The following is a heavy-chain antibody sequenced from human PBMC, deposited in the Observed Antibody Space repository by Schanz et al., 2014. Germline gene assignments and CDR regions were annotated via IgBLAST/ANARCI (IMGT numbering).Heavy chain of an antibody. J-gene: IGHJ6*02. CDR1: GFTFSSYV. CDR3: ARRVPYSFGLDV. V-gene: IGHV3-23*04. CDR2: ISASGDST. D-gene: IGHD1-1*01. Sequence: EVQVVESGGGFVQPGGSLRLSCAASGFTFSSYVMNWVRQAPGRGLEWVSFISASGDSTSYADSVKGRFTISRDNSKNTVYLQMNSLRDEDTAMYYCARRVPYSFGLDVWGQGATVTVSS.